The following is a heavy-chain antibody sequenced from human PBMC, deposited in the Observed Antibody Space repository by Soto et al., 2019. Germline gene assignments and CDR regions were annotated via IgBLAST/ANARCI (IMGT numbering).Heavy chain of an antibody. D-gene: IGHD3-10*01. CDR3: ATSGKLEGEKVYDAFDI. CDR1: GYSFTSCW. CDR2: IYPGDSDT. Sequence: SLKISCKGSGYSFTSCWIGWVRQMPGKDLEWMGIIYPGDSDTRYSPSFQGQVTISADKSISTAYLQWSSLKASDTAMYYCATSGKLEGEKVYDAFDIWGQGTMVT. J-gene: IGHJ3*02. V-gene: IGHV5-51*01.